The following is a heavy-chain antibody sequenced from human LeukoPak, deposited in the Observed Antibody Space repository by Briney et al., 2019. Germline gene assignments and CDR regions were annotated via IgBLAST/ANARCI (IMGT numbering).Heavy chain of an antibody. Sequence: QPGGSLRLSCAASGFTVSSNYMSWVRQAPGKGLEWVSIIYSGGSTYYADSVKGRFTISRDNSKNTLYLQMNSLRAEDTAVYYCARYSSGYSTYFDYWGQGTLVTVSS. CDR2: IYSGGST. J-gene: IGHJ4*02. CDR3: ARYSSGYSTYFDY. D-gene: IGHD3-22*01. V-gene: IGHV3-66*01. CDR1: GFTVSSNY.